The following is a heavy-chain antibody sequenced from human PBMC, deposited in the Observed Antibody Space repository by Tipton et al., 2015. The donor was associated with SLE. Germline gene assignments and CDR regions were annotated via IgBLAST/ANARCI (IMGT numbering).Heavy chain of an antibody. D-gene: IGHD5-24*01. V-gene: IGHV4-39*07. Sequence: TLSLTCTVSGGSISSSSYYWGWIRQPPGKGLEWIGSIYYSGSTYCNPSLRSRVTMSLDTPKNLFSLKLSSVTATDTAVYYCARGTLVERATTTDYYFDYWGQGTLVTVSS. CDR1: GGSISSSSYY. J-gene: IGHJ4*02. CDR3: ARGTLVERATTTDYYFDY. CDR2: IYYSGST.